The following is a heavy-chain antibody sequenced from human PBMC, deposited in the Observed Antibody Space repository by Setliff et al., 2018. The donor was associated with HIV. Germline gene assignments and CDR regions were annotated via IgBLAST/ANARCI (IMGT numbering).Heavy chain of an antibody. D-gene: IGHD5-12*01. CDR1: GGIFSRFA. CDR3: ARDQATGYEKVWFSWIDP. CDR2: IIPIFGTP. V-gene: IGHV1-69*13. Sequence: SVKVSCKASGGIFSRFAFSWVRQAPGQGLEWMGGIIPIFGTPNYAQKFQGRVTITADGSTSTAYMELSSLRFEDTATYYCARDQATGYEKVWFSWIDPWGQGTLVTVSS. J-gene: IGHJ5*02.